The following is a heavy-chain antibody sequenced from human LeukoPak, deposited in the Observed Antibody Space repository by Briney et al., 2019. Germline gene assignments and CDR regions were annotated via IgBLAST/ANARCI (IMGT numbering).Heavy chain of an antibody. CDR3: ARGPNRGNYYDSSGYSY. Sequence: PGGSLRLSCAASGFTFSSYWMSWVRQAPGKGLEWVANIKQEGSEKYYVDSVKGRFTISRDNAKNSLYLQMNSLRAEDTAVYYCARGPNRGNYYDSSGYSYWGQGTLVTVSS. V-gene: IGHV3-7*01. J-gene: IGHJ4*02. CDR2: IKQEGSEK. D-gene: IGHD3-22*01. CDR1: GFTFSSYW.